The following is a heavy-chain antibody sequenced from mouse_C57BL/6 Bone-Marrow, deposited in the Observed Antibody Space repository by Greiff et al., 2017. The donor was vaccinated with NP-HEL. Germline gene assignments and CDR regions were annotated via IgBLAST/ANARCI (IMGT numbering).Heavy chain of an antibody. CDR3: ARQGTVVAGFDY. V-gene: IGHV5-6*01. J-gene: IGHJ2*01. Sequence: EVQGVESGGDLVKPGGSLKLSCAASGFTFSSYGMSWVRQTPDKRLEWVATISSGGSYTYYPDSVKGRFTISRDNAKNTLYLQMSSLKSEDTAMYYCARQGTVVAGFDYWGQGTTLTVSS. CDR2: ISSGGSYT. D-gene: IGHD1-1*01. CDR1: GFTFSSYG.